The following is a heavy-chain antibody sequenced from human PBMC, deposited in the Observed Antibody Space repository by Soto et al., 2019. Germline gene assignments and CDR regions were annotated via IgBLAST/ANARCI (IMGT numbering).Heavy chain of an antibody. Sequence: SETLSLTCAVSGGSISSSNWWSWVRQPPGKGLEWIGEIYHSGSTNYNPSLKSRVTISVDKSKNQFSLKLSSVTAADTAVYYCARVCYPYYDILTGFCMDVWGQGTTVTVSS. CDR1: GGSISSSNW. CDR2: IYHSGST. V-gene: IGHV4-4*02. CDR3: ARVCYPYYDILTGFCMDV. J-gene: IGHJ6*02. D-gene: IGHD3-9*01.